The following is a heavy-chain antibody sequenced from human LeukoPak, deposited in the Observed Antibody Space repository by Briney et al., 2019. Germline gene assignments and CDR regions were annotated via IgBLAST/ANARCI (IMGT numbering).Heavy chain of an antibody. Sequence: PSETLSLTCTVSGGSISSYYWSWIRQPAGKGLEWIGRIYTSGSTNYNPSLKSRVTMSVDTSKNQFSLKLSSVTAADTAVYYCARLGCYDILTGYNEEDYWGQGTLVTVSS. D-gene: IGHD3-9*01. CDR3: ARLGCYDILTGYNEEDY. V-gene: IGHV4-4*07. CDR1: GGSISSYY. J-gene: IGHJ4*02. CDR2: IYTSGST.